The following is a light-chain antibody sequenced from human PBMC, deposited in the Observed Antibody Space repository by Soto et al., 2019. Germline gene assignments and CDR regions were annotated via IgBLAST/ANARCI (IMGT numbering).Light chain of an antibody. V-gene: IGKV3-20*01. CDR3: QQYSCSPLT. CDR2: GAS. J-gene: IGKJ4*01. CDR1: QSVSSSY. Sequence: EIVLTQSPGTLSLSPGERATLSCRASQSVSSSYLAWYQQKPGQAPRLLIYGASSRATGIPDRFSGSGSGTDFTLTISRLEPEDFAVYYCQQYSCSPLTFGGGTKVEIK.